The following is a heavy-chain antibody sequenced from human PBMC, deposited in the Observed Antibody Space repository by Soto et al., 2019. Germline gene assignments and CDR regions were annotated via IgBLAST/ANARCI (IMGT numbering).Heavy chain of an antibody. CDR2: TYYRSRWYT. CDR3: GRAHLGSERFPLEPFDP. Sequence: SQTLSLTCAISGDSVSSNSATWNWIRQSPSRGLEWLGRTYYRSRWYTDYATSLKGRITINPDTSKNQFSLQLNSVTPEDTAVYYCGRAHLGSERFPLEPFDPWGQGTTVTVSS. CDR1: GDSVSSNSAT. V-gene: IGHV6-1*01. D-gene: IGHD1-1*01. J-gene: IGHJ6*02.